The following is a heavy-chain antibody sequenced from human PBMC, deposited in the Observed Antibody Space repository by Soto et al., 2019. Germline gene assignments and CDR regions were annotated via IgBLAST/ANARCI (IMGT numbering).Heavy chain of an antibody. CDR1: GDSVSSNSAA. Sequence: SPTLSLTCAISGDSVSSNSAAWNWIRQSPSRGLEWLGRTYYRSKWYNDYAVSVKSRITINPDTSKNQFSLQLNSVTPEDTAVYYCARGSIIPTKSWSPYYYYGMDVWGQGTTVTVSS. V-gene: IGHV6-1*01. J-gene: IGHJ6*02. D-gene: IGHD2-2*01. CDR2: TYYRSKWYN. CDR3: ARGSIIPTKSWSPYYYYGMDV.